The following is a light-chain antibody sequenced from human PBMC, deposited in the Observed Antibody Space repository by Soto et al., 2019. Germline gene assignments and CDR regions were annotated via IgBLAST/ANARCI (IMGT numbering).Light chain of an antibody. CDR2: SAS. CDR1: QSINND. CDR3: QQSLTMPIT. V-gene: IGKV1-39*01. J-gene: IGKJ5*01. Sequence: DIQMTQSPASLSVSVGDRVTITCRASQSINNDLNWYLQRPGQAPKLLIRSASTLQRGVPPRFSGSGSRTEFTLTIADLQPDDFGTYYCQQSLTMPITFGHGTRLEIK.